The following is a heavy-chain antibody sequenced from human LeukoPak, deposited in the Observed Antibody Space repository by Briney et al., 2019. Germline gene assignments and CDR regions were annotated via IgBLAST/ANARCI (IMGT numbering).Heavy chain of an antibody. CDR3: ARASDPWLQLT. V-gene: IGHV3-7*05. CDR2: IKQDGSEK. Sequence: GGSLRLSCAASGFTFSNYWMIWVRQAPGKELEWVGNIKQDGSEKRYADSVRGRFTISRDNAQTSLYLQMNSLRAEDTAVYYCARASDPWLQLTWGQGTLVTVSS. D-gene: IGHD5-24*01. CDR1: GFTFSNYW. J-gene: IGHJ5*02.